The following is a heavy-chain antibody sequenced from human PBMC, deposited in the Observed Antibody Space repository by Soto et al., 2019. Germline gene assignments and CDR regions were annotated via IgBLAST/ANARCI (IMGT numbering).Heavy chain of an antibody. CDR1: NGSISSRSSY. J-gene: IGHJ4*02. Sequence: PSETLSLTCIVSNGSISSRSSYWGWIRQPPGKGLEWIGYIYYSGNTYYNPSLKSRVTISVDTSKNQFSLKLSSVTAADTAVYHCARVSRVSRYYFEFWGQGNLVTVSS. CDR2: IYYSGNT. V-gene: IGHV4-39*07. CDR3: ARVSRVSRYYFEF.